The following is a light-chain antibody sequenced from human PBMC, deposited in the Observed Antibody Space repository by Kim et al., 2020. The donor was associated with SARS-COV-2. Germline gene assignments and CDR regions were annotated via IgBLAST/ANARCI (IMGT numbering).Light chain of an antibody. CDR3: QQRWRWPLT. V-gene: IGKV3-11*01. J-gene: IGKJ4*01. Sequence: SLSPGESATLSCRASQTVYTDLAWYQHKSGQAPRLLIYDTSNRAPATPARFSGSGSGTDFTLTIDTLEAEDVAVYYCQQRWRWPLTFGGGTRLEIK. CDR1: QTVYTD. CDR2: DTS.